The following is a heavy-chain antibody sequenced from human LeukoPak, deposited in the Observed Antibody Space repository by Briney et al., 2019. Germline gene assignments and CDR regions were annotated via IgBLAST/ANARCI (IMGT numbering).Heavy chain of an antibody. J-gene: IGHJ6*03. CDR1: GGSIDNHY. D-gene: IGHD3-3*01. V-gene: IGHV4-59*11. Sequence: PSETLSLTCTVSGGSIDNHYWSWIRQPPGKGLEWIGYIYYSGFTNYNPSFRSRVTISVDMSKTQFSLKVNSVTAADTAVYYCATESSFWSGYSRNYYYMDVWGKGTTVTVSS. CDR2: IYYSGFT. CDR3: ATESSFWSGYSRNYYYMDV.